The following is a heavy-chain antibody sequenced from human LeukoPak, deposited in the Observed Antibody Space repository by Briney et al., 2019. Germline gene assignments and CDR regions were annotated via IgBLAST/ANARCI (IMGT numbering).Heavy chain of an antibody. D-gene: IGHD3-22*01. Sequence: SETLSLTCTVFYGSFSGYYWSWIRQPPGKGLEWIGEINHNGNTNYNPSLKSRVTISVDTSKDQFSLKLSSVTAADTAVYYCVLAHSIIYYGTATFDHWGQGTLVTVSS. CDR3: VLAHSIIYYGTATFDH. CDR2: INHNGNT. CDR1: YGSFSGYY. V-gene: IGHV4-34*01. J-gene: IGHJ4*02.